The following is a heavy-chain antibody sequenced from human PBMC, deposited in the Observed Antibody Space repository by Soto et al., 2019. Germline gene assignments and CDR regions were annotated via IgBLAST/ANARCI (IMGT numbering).Heavy chain of an antibody. CDR1: GYTFNNYF. Sequence: VASVKVSCKASGYTFNNYFMHWVRQAPGQGLEWMGITNTSGDTTSYAQRFRGRVTMTRDTSTSTLYMVLSSLTSEDTAVYYCGRSLAVTAIDHWGQGTLVTVSS. J-gene: IGHJ4*02. D-gene: IGHD2-21*02. CDR2: TNTSGDTT. V-gene: IGHV1-46*02. CDR3: GRSLAVTAIDH.